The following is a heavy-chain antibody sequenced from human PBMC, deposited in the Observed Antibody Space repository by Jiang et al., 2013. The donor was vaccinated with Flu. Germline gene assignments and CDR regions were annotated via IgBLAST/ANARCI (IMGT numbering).Heavy chain of an antibody. J-gene: IGHJ3*02. Sequence: YSFTSYWIGWVXQMPGKGLEWMGIIYPGDSDTRYSPSFQGQVTISADKSISTAYLQWSSLKASDTAMYYCAKGYCSGGSCHPAGAFDIWGQGTMVTVSS. CDR1: YSFTSYW. CDR3: AKGYCSGGSCHPAGAFDI. CDR2: IYPGDSDT. V-gene: IGHV5-51*01. D-gene: IGHD2-15*01.